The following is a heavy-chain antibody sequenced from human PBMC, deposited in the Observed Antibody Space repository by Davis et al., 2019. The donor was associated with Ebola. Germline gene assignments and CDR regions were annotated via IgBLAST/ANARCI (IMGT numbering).Heavy chain of an antibody. V-gene: IGHV3-23*01. CDR1: VITFSSYA. Sequence: GESLKISCTDSVITFSSYAMTWVRQAPGKGLEWVSAISGSGGSTYYADSVKGRFTISRDNSKKTLYLQMNSLRDEDTAVYYCARANPTVLLWFGELFDWGQGTQVTVSS. CDR3: ARANPTVLLWFGELFD. CDR2: ISGSGGST. J-gene: IGHJ4*02. D-gene: IGHD3-10*01.